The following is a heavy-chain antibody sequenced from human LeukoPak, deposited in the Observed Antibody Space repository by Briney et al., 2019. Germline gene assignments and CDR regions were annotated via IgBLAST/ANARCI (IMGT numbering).Heavy chain of an antibody. J-gene: IGHJ6*04. V-gene: IGHV3-48*03. CDR1: GFTFSSYE. D-gene: IGHD3-10*02. CDR3: AELGITMIGGV. CDR2: ISSSSSLI. Sequence: PGGSLRLSCAASGFTFSSYEMNWVRQAPGKGLEWVSYISSSSSLIYYAGSVKGRFTVSRDSAKRSLYLQMNSLRAEDTAVYYCAELGITMIGGVWGKGTTVTISS.